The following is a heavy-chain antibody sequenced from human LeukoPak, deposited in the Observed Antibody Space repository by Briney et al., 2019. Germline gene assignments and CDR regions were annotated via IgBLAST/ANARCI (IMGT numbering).Heavy chain of an antibody. CDR3: ARDLDYDYVWGSYRRNFDY. CDR1: GFTFSNAW. J-gene: IGHJ4*02. D-gene: IGHD3-16*02. CDR2: ISPSSSSI. V-gene: IGHV3-21*01. Sequence: PGGSLRLSCAASGFTFSNAWMSWVRQAPGKGLEWVSSISPSSSSIYYADSVKGRFTISRDNAKNLLYLQMNSLRAEDTAVYYCARDLDYDYVWGSYRRNFDYWGQGTLVTVSS.